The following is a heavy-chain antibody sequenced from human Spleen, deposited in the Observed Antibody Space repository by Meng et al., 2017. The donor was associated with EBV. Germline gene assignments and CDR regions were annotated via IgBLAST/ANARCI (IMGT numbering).Heavy chain of an antibody. CDR2: LNEAGPIT. CDR1: GFTFSAYW. J-gene: IGHJ4*02. V-gene: IGHV3-74*01. D-gene: IGHD1-14*01. Sequence: QVVVSGGARVPAGGALRLFCAVSGFTFSAYWMHWVRQVPGKGLVWVARLNEAGPITSYAYSVKGRFTISRDNTKNSLYLQMNSLGAEDTGVYYCSRDLAGPVDFWGQGTLVTVSS. CDR3: SRDLAGPVDF.